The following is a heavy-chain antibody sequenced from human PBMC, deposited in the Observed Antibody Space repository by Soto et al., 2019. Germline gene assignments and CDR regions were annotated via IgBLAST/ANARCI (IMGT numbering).Heavy chain of an antibody. D-gene: IGHD3-9*01. CDR2: ISGDGVTT. J-gene: IGHJ4*02. CDR3: AREYYGLLTGYYTDY. Sequence: EVQLVKSGGDLVQRGGSLRLSCAASGFPFSSYWMHWVRHTPGKGLDWVARISGDGVTTYYADSVTARFTVSRDNVKNTLSLQIRGLRAEDTAVYYCAREYYGLLTGYYTDYWGQGTLVSVSS. V-gene: IGHV3-74*01. CDR1: GFPFSSYW.